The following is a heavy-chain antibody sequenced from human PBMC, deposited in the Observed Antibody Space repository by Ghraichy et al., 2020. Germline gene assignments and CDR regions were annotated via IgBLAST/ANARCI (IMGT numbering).Heavy chain of an antibody. J-gene: IGHJ4*02. Sequence: GGSLRLSCAASGFTVSSNYMSWVRQAPGKGLEWVSVIYSGGSTYYADSVKGRFTISRDNSKNTLYLQMNSLRAEDTAMYYCARARYYYDSSGQSSRLWDYWGQGTLVTVSS. CDR1: GFTVSSNY. D-gene: IGHD3-22*01. CDR3: ARARYYYDSSGQSSRLWDY. CDR2: IYSGGST. V-gene: IGHV3-53*01.